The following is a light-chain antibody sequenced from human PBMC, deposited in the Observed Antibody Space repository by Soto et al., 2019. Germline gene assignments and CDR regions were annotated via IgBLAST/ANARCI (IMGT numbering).Light chain of an antibody. CDR3: AAWDDSLNGWV. V-gene: IGLV2-8*01. CDR2: EVN. J-gene: IGLJ3*02. Sequence: QSALTQPPSASGSPGQSVTISCTGTSSDVGGYNSVSWYQQHPGKAPKLMIYEVNKRPSGVPDRFSGSKSGNTASLAISGLQSEDEADYYCAAWDDSLNGWVFGGGTKVTVL. CDR1: SSDVGGYNS.